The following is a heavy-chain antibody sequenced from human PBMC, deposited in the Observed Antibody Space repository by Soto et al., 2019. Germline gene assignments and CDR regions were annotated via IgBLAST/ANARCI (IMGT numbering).Heavy chain of an antibody. V-gene: IGHV4-34*01. J-gene: IGHJ6*02. CDR3: ARGRQLWLLHYYYYYGMDV. CDR1: GGSFSGCY. D-gene: IGHD5-18*01. CDR2: INHSGST. Sequence: ETLSLTCAVYGGSFSGCYWSWIRQPPGKGLEWIGEINHSGSTNYNPSLKSRVTISVDTSKNQFSLKLSSVTAADTAVYYCARGRQLWLLHYYYYYGMDVWGQGTTVTVSS.